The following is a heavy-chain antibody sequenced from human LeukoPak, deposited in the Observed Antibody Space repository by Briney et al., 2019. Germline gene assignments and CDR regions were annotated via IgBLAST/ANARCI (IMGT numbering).Heavy chain of an antibody. V-gene: IGHV4-59*05. Sequence: SETLSLTCTVSGGSISSYYWSWIRQPPGKGLEWIGSIYYSGSTYYNPSLKSRVTISVDTSKNQFSLKLSSVTAADTAVYYCARHELRYRSFDYWGQGTLVTVSS. D-gene: IGHD5-12*01. CDR2: IYYSGST. CDR3: ARHELRYRSFDY. J-gene: IGHJ4*02. CDR1: GGSISSYY.